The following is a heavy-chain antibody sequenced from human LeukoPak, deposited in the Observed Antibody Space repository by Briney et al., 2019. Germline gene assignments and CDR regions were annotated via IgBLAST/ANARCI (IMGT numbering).Heavy chain of an antibody. CDR3: ARSAYSGYDGGVDYFDY. V-gene: IGHV3-33*01. CDR1: GFTFSSYG. CDR2: IWYDGSNK. Sequence: GGSLRLSCAASGFTFSSYGMHWVRQAPGKGLEWVAVIWYDGSNKYYADSVKGRFTISRDNSKNTLYLQMNSLRAEDTAVYYCARSAYSGYDGGVDYFDYWGQGTMVIVSS. D-gene: IGHD5-12*01. J-gene: IGHJ4*03.